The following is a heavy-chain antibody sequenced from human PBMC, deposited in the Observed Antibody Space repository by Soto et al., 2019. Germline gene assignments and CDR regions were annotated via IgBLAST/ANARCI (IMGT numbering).Heavy chain of an antibody. Sequence: ASVKVSCKASGYTFTSYGISWVRQAPGQGLEWMGWISAYNGNTNYAQKLQGRVTMTTDTSTSTAYMELRSPRSDDTAVYYCAREPADTAMVIYYCYYGMDVWGQGTTGTVSS. CDR3: AREPADTAMVIYYCYYGMDV. CDR2: ISAYNGNT. V-gene: IGHV1-18*01. D-gene: IGHD5-18*01. CDR1: GYTFTSYG. J-gene: IGHJ6*02.